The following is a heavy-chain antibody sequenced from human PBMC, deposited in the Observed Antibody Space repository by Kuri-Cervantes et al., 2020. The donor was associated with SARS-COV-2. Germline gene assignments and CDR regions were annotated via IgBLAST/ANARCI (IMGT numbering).Heavy chain of an antibody. J-gene: IGHJ5*02. CDR2: IYYTGNT. V-gene: IGHV4-39*01. Sequence: SETLSLTCTVSRGSISSSSYYWGWIRQPPGKGLEWIGSIYYTGNTYYNPSLNNRVTMSVDTSKNQFSLKLSSVTAADTAVYYCARHVGYCSSTSCRQGIWFDPWGQGTLVTVSS. CDR3: ARHVGYCSSTSCRQGIWFDP. D-gene: IGHD2-2*01. CDR1: RGSISSSSYY.